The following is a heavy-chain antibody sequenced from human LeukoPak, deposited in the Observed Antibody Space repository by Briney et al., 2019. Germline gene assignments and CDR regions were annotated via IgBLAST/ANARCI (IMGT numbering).Heavy chain of an antibody. J-gene: IGHJ5*02. CDR2: IYYSGST. CDR1: GGSISSYY. D-gene: IGHD6-13*01. Sequence: PSETLSLTCTVSGGSISSYYWSWIRQPPGKGLEGIGYIYYSGSTNYNPSLKRRVTISVDTSRNQFSLKLSSVTAADTAVYYCARSASSSSSWYLVWFDPWGQGTLVTVSS. CDR3: ARSASSSSSWYLVWFDP. V-gene: IGHV4-59*12.